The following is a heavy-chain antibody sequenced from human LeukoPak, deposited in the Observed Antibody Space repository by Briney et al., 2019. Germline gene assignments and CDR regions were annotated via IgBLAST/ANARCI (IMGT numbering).Heavy chain of an antibody. Sequence: GGPLRLSCTASGFTFGDYAMSWVRQAPGKGLEWVGFIRSKAYGGTTEYAASVKGRFTISRDDSKSIAYLQMNSLETEDTAVYYCTRAGGYCSSTSCYVAGQQLVLDYWGQGTLVTVSS. CDR1: GFTFGDYA. CDR3: TRAGGYCSSTSCYVAGQQLVLDY. CDR2: IRSKAYGGTT. D-gene: IGHD2-2*01. J-gene: IGHJ4*02. V-gene: IGHV3-49*04.